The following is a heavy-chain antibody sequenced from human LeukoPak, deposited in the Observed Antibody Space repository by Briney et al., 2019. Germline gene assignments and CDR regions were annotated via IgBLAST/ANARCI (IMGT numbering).Heavy chain of an antibody. CDR1: RYIFTGYY. V-gene: IGHV1-2*02. J-gene: IGHJ4*02. CDR3: AKDRLGYGDYSDY. CDR2: INPNSGGT. Sequence: ASVKVSCKASRYIFTGYYMHWVRQAPGQGLEWMGWINPNSGGTNYAEKFQGRVTMTRDTSISTAYMELTRLRSDDTAVYFCAKDRLGYGDYSDYWGQGTLVTVSS. D-gene: IGHD4-17*01.